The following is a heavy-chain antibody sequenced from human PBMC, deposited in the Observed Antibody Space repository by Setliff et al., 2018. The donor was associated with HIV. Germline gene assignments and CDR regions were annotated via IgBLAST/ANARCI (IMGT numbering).Heavy chain of an antibody. Sequence: PSETLSLTCTVSDVSISAYYWSWIRQPPGKGLEWIGDIFYTGSTYSNPSLKSRVTISVDTSKNQFSLKLSSVTAADTAVYYCARDGYRDTLNDALDIWGQGTMVTVSS. CDR1: DVSISAYY. CDR2: IFYTGST. CDR3: ARDGYRDTLNDALDI. J-gene: IGHJ3*02. D-gene: IGHD6-13*01. V-gene: IGHV4-4*08.